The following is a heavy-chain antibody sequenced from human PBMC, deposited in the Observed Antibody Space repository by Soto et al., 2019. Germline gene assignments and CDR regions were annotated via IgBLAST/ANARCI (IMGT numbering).Heavy chain of an antibody. CDR2: ISGSGGST. CDR3: SKLENYSGWHNYFDY. J-gene: IGHJ4*02. D-gene: IGHD6-19*01. Sequence: PGGSLGLSCAASGCNFRCYAMGWVRKAPGKGLEWVSAISGSGGSTYYADSVKGRFTISRDNSKNTLYLQMNSLRAEDTAVYYCSKLENYSGWHNYFDYWGQGTLVTVSS. V-gene: IGHV3-23*01. CDR1: GCNFRCYA.